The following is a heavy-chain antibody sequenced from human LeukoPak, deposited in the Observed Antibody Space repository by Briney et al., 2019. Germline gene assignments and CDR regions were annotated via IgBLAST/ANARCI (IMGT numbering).Heavy chain of an antibody. CDR3: ARGFKGSSSWYDY. D-gene: IGHD6-13*01. V-gene: IGHV3-33*01. Sequence: TGGSLRLSCASSGFTFSSHGMHWVRQAPGKGLEWVAVIWYDGSDAEYADSVKGRFTISRDNSKNTLYLQMNSLRAEDTAVYYCARGFKGSSSWYDYWGQGTLVTVSS. CDR2: IWYDGSDA. CDR1: GFTFSSHG. J-gene: IGHJ4*02.